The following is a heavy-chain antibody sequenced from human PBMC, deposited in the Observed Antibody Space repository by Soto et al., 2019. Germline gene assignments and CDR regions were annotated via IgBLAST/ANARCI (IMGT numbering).Heavy chain of an antibody. CDR1: GYTFTTFG. CDR3: ARTTNWNYAIGAFDI. CDR2: ISAYNGNT. V-gene: IGHV1-18*01. D-gene: IGHD1-7*01. J-gene: IGHJ3*02. Sequence: ASVKVSCKASGYTFTTFGISWVRQAPGQGLEWMGWISAYNGNTNYAQKLQGRVTMTTDTSTSTAYMELRSLRSDDTAVYYCARTTNWNYAIGAFDIWGQGTMVTVSS.